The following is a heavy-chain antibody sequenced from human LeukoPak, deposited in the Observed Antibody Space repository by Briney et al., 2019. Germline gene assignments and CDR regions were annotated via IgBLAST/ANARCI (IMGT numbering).Heavy chain of an antibody. D-gene: IGHD6-13*01. CDR2: IKQDGSEK. J-gene: IGHJ4*02. V-gene: IGHV3-7*01. CDR3: ARVQLIAAAAYFDY. CDR1: GCTFSSYW. Sequence: PGGSLRLSCAASGCTFSSYWMSWVRQAPGKGLEWVANIKQDGSEKYYVDSVKGRFTISRDNAKNSLYLQMNSLRAENTAVYYSARVQLIAAAAYFDYWGQRTLVTVSS.